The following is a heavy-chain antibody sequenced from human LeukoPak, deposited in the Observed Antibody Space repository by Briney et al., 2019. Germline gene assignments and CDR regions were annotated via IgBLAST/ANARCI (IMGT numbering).Heavy chain of an antibody. CDR2: ISSSSSYI. CDR1: GFTFSSYS. D-gene: IGHD4-23*01. J-gene: IGHJ5*02. V-gene: IGHV3-21*01. Sequence: GGSLRLSCAASGFTFSSYSMNWVRQAPGKGLEWVSSISSSSSYIYYADSVKGRFTVSRDNAKNSLYLQMNSLRAEDTAVYYCARGTTVVTCYFNWFDPWGQGTLVTVSS. CDR3: ARGTTVVTCYFNWFDP.